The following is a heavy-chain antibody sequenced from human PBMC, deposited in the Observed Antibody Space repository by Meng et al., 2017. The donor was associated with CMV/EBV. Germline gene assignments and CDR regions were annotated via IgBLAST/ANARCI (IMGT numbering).Heavy chain of an antibody. CDR1: GFTFSSYW. J-gene: IGHJ6*02. D-gene: IGHD6-6*01. CDR3: ARGAYSSSSSPLFFGYYYGMDV. CDR2: IKQDGSEK. V-gene: IGHV3-7*04. Sequence: GESLKISCAASGFTFSSYWISWVRQAPGKGLEWVANIKQDGSEKYYVDSVKGRFTISRDNAKNSLYLQMNRLRAEDTAVYYCARGAYSSSSSPLFFGYYYGMDVWGQGTTVTVSS.